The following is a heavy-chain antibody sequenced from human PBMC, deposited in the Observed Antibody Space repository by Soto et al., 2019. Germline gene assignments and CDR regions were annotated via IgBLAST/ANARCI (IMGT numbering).Heavy chain of an antibody. Sequence: QLQLQESGPGLVKPSETLSLTCTVSGGSISSSNYYWGWIRPPPGKGLEWIGSIYYSGSTYYNPSLKSRVTISVDTSKNQFSLKLSSVTAADTAVYYCARQPSSSWAYYYYMDVWGQGTTVAVSS. CDR1: GGSISSSNYY. V-gene: IGHV4-39*01. J-gene: IGHJ6*03. CDR3: ARQPSSSWAYYYYMDV. CDR2: IYYSGST. D-gene: IGHD6-13*01.